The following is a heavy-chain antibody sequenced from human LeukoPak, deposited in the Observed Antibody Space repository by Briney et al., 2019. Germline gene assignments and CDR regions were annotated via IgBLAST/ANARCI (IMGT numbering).Heavy chain of an antibody. V-gene: IGHV4-30-2*01. D-gene: IGHD3-22*01. CDR3: AGNYYDSSGTSTGYDP. Sequence: SETLSLTCTVSGNSITSGGHYWSWVRQPPGKGLEWIGYIYHSGSTYYNPSLKSRVTISVDRSKNQFSLKLSSVTAADTAVYYCAGNYYDSSGTSTGYDPWGQGTLVTVSS. J-gene: IGHJ5*02. CDR1: GNSITSGGHY. CDR2: IYHSGST.